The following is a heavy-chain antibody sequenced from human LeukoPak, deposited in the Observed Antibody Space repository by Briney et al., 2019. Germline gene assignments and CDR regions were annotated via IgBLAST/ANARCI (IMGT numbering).Heavy chain of an antibody. J-gene: IGHJ3*01. Sequence: SETLSLTCTVSGGSISSYYWSWIRQPPGKGLEWIGYTYYSGSTNYNPSLKSRVTISVDTSKNQFSLKLSSVTAADTAVYYCARDSSYDSSGYYYPDAFDVWGQGTMVTVSS. CDR3: ARDSSYDSSGYYYPDAFDV. D-gene: IGHD3-22*01. CDR1: GGSISSYY. V-gene: IGHV4-59*01. CDR2: TYYSGST.